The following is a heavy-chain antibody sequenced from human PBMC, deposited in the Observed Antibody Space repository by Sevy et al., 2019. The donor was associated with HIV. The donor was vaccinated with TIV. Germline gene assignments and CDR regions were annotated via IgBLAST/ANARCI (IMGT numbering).Heavy chain of an antibody. J-gene: IGHJ4*02. CDR2: IYWDDDK. CDR3: ANSLGDYYYDSSGYHFFDY. V-gene: IGHV2-5*02. CDR1: GFSLSTSGVG. D-gene: IGHD3-22*01. Sequence: SGPTLVNPTQTLTLTCTFSGFSLSTSGVGVGWIRQPPGKALEWLALIYWDDDKRYSPSLKGRLTITKDTSKNQVVFTMTNMYPVDTALYYCANSLGDYYYDSSGYHFFDYWGQGTLVTVSS.